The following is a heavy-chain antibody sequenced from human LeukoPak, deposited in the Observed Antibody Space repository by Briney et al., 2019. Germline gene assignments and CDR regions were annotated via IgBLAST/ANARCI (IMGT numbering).Heavy chain of an antibody. D-gene: IGHD2-2*01. J-gene: IGHJ4*02. CDR1: GLTFSSYA. CDR2: ISGSGGST. CDR3: AKGGGGRGYCSSTSCYLFDY. Sequence: GGSLRLSCAASGLTFSSYAMSWVRQAPGKGLEWVSAISGSGGSTYYADSVKGRFTISRDNSKNTLYLQMNSLRAEDTAVYYCAKGGGGRGYCSSTSCYLFDYWGQGTLVTVSS. V-gene: IGHV3-23*01.